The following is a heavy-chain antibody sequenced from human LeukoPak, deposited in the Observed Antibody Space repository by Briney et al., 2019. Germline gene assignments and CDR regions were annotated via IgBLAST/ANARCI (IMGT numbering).Heavy chain of an antibody. CDR1: GFTFSSYQ. D-gene: IGHD3-10*01. V-gene: IGHV3-48*03. CDR2: ITSSGSTM. Sequence: QPGGSLRLSCAASGFTFSSYQMNWVRQAPGKGLEWVSYITSSGSTMYYADSVRGRFTISRDNAKNSLYLQMNSLRAEDTAVYYCARGRPGFYFDYWGQGTLVTVSS. CDR3: ARGRPGFYFDY. J-gene: IGHJ4*02.